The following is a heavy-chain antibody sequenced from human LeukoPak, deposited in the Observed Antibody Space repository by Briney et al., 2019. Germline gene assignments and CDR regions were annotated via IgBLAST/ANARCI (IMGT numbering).Heavy chain of an antibody. CDR1: GFTFSIYA. Sequence: GGSLRLSCAASGFTFSIYAISWVRQAPGKGLEGVSSTSSGGDYTYYAGSVKGRFTISRDNSKNTLYLQMNSLRAEDTATYYCAKDRPNYYESNGHYYRRDGDSWGQGTLVTVSS. V-gene: IGHV3-23*01. J-gene: IGHJ5*01. D-gene: IGHD3-22*01. CDR2: TSSGGDYT. CDR3: AKDRPNYYESNGHYYRRDGDS.